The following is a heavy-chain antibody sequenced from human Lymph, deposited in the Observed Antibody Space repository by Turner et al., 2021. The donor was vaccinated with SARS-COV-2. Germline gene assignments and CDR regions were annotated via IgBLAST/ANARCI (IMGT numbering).Heavy chain of an antibody. J-gene: IGHJ4*02. CDR1: GYTFTGCY. D-gene: IGHD3-10*01. V-gene: IGHV1-2*02. CDR3: ARSRDLQSLVRGVDPFDY. CDR2: TNTNSGGT. Sequence: EPLVQSGAEVNKPGASVKASCEASGYTFTGCYIHWVRQAPGQGIVRMGWTNTNSGGTNYAQGVQGRVTMTRDTSLSKAYMQLSRLRSDDTAMYYCARSRDLQSLVRGVDPFDYWGQGTLVTVSS.